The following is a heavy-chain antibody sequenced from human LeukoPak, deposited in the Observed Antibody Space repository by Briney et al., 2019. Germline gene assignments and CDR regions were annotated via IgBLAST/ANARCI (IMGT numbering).Heavy chain of an antibody. J-gene: IGHJ3*02. Sequence: GRSLRLSCAASGFTFSSYGMHWVRQAPGKGLEWVAVISYDGSNKYYADSVKGRFTISRDNSKNTLYLQMNSLRAEDTAVYYCAKDLGAFELFAAFDIWGQGTMVTVSS. CDR3: AKDLGAFELFAAFDI. D-gene: IGHD3-10*01. CDR2: ISYDGSNK. V-gene: IGHV3-30*18. CDR1: GFTFSSYG.